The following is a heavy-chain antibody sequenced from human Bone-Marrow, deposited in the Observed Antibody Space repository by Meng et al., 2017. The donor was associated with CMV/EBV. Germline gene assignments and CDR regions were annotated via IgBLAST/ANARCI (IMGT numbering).Heavy chain of an antibody. V-gene: IGHV3-23*01. CDR1: GFTFSSYG. D-gene: IGHD3-9*01. CDR2: ISGSGGST. CDR3: ARGYYDILTGYYPLYYFDY. J-gene: IGHJ4*02. Sequence: GESLKISCAASGFTFSSYGMHWVRQAPGKGLEWVSAISGSGGSTYYADSVKGRFTISRDNSKNTLYLQMNSLRAEDTAVYYCARGYYDILTGYYPLYYFDYWGQGPLVTVSS.